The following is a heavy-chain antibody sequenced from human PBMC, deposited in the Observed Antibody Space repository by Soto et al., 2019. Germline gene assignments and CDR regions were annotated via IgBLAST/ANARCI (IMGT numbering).Heavy chain of an antibody. D-gene: IGHD5-12*01. Sequence: EVQLVESGGGLVQPGGSLRLSCAASGFTVSSNYMSWVRQAPGKGLEWVSVIYSGGSTYYADSVKGRFTISRDNSMNTLYLKMNSLRAEDKAVYCCERGGRWLVDYWGQGTLVTVSS. CDR1: GFTVSSNY. J-gene: IGHJ4*02. CDR3: ERGGRWLVDY. CDR2: IYSGGST. V-gene: IGHV3-66*01.